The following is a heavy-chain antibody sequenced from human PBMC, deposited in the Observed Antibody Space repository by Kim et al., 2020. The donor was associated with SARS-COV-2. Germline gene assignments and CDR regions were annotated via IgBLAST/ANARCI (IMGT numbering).Heavy chain of an antibody. CDR3: ARREALYSSSWER. Sequence: SHPALKSRVTVAVATAKNQFSLKLSSVTAADTAVYYCARREALYSSSWERWGQGTLVTVSS. V-gene: IGHV4-39*01. D-gene: IGHD6-13*01. J-gene: IGHJ4*02.